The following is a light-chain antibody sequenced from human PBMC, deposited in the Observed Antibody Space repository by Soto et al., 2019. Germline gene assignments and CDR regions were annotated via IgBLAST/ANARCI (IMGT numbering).Light chain of an antibody. CDR1: SSDVGGYNY. Sequence: QSVLTQPASVSGSPGQSITISCTGTSSDVGGYNYVSWYQQHPGKAPKLMIYEVSNRPSGVSNRFSGSKSGNTASLTISGLQAVYEADYYCTSYTSISRDLFGAGNKVTVL. V-gene: IGLV2-14*01. J-gene: IGLJ1*01. CDR3: TSYTSISRDL. CDR2: EVS.